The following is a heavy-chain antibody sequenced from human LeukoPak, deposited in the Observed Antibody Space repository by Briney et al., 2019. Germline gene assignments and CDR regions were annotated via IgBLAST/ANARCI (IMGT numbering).Heavy chain of an antibody. D-gene: IGHD3-10*01. CDR2: ISGSGGST. CDR3: AKVMGSWLNHDAFDI. V-gene: IGHV3-23*01. Sequence: GGSLRLSWAASGFTFISYAMSWARQAPGKGLEWVSAISGSGGSTYYADSVKGRFTISRDNSKNTLYLQMNSLRAEDTAVYYCAKVMGSWLNHDAFDIWGQGTMVTVSS. J-gene: IGHJ3*02. CDR1: GFTFISYA.